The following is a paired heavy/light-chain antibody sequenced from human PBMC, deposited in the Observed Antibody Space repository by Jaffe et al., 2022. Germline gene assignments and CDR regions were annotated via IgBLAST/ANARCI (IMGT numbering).Heavy chain of an antibody. Sequence: EVQLVQSGAEVKKPGESLKISCKGSGYSFTSYWIGWVRQMPGKGLEWMGIIYPGDSDTRYSPSFQGQVTISADKSISTAYLQWSSLKASDTAMYYCVRPTYYYGSGSYYNPPNPDYWGQGTLVTVSS. D-gene: IGHD3-10*01. CDR2: IYPGDSDT. CDR3: VRPTYYYGSGSYYNPPNPDY. CDR1: GYSFTSYW. J-gene: IGHJ4*02. V-gene: IGHV5-51*03.
Light chain of an antibody. Sequence: DIQMTQSPSSLSASVGDRVTITCRASQSISSYLNWYQQKPGKAPKLLIYAASSLQSGVPSRFSGSGSGTDFTLTISSLQPEDFATYYCQQSYSTPSFGQGTKLEIK. CDR3: QQSYSTPS. J-gene: IGKJ2*01. V-gene: IGKV1-39*01. CDR2: AAS. CDR1: QSISSY.